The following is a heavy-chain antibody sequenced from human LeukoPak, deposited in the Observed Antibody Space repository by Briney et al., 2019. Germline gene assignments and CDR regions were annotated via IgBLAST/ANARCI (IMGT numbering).Heavy chain of an antibody. CDR2: IYYSGST. D-gene: IGHD2-15*01. CDR1: GGSISSSSYY. CDR3: ARSYCSGGSCYPYYFDY. J-gene: IGHJ4*02. V-gene: IGHV4-39*01. Sequence: SETLSLTCTVSGGSISSSSYYWGWIRQPPGKGLEWIGSIYYSGSTYYNPSLKSRVTISVDTPKNQFSLKLSSVTAADTAVYYCARSYCSGGSCYPYYFDYWGQGTLVTVSS.